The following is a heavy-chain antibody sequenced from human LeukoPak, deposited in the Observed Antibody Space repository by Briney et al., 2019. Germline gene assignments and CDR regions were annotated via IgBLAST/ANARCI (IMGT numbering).Heavy chain of an antibody. CDR1: GGSISSYY. J-gene: IGHJ3*02. D-gene: IGHD3-10*01. CDR2: IYYSGST. CDR3: ARVKVSIRSGAAFDI. Sequence: SETLSLTCTVSGGSISSYYWSWIRQPPGKGLEWIGYIYYSGSTNYNPSLKSRVTISVDTSKNQFSLKLSSVTAADTAVYYCARVKVSIRSGAAFDIWGQGTMVTVSS. V-gene: IGHV4-59*01.